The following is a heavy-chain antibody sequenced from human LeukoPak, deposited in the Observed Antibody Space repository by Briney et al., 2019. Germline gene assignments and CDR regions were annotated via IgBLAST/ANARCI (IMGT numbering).Heavy chain of an antibody. Sequence: ASVKVSCKASGYTFTSYDINWVRQATGQGLEWMGWMNPNSGNTGYAQKFQGRVTITRNTSISTAYMELSSLRSEDTAVYYCARGHNYDFWSGYSRFDPWGQGTLVTVSS. D-gene: IGHD3-3*01. CDR2: MNPNSGNT. V-gene: IGHV1-8*03. J-gene: IGHJ5*02. CDR1: GYTFTSYD. CDR3: ARGHNYDFWSGYSRFDP.